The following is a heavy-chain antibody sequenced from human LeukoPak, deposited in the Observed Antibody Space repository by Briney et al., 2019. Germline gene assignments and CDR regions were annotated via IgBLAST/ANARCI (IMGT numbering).Heavy chain of an antibody. Sequence: SETLSLTCTVSSGSISTYYWGWIRQPPGKGLEWIGCVYCSGTTYYNPSLKSRVTISVDSSKNQFSLKLHSVTASDTAVYYCARDGGTYGMDVWAKGPRSPSP. V-gene: IGHV4-59*01. CDR1: SGSISTYY. J-gene: IGHJ6*02. CDR2: VYCSGTT. D-gene: IGHD3-16*01. CDR3: ARDGGTYGMDV.